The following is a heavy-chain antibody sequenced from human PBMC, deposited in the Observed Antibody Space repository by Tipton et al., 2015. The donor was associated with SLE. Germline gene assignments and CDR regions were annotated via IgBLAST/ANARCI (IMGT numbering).Heavy chain of an antibody. V-gene: IGHV4-34*01. D-gene: IGHD5-18*01. CDR3: ARYGLSGYSYGFFDY. J-gene: IGHJ4*02. CDR1: GGSFSGYY. Sequence: TLSLTCAVYGGSFSGYYWSWIRQPPGKGLEWIGEINHSGSTNYNPSLKSRVTISVDTSKNQFSLKLSSVTAADTAVYYCARYGLSGYSYGFFDYWGQGTLVTVSS. CDR2: INHSGST.